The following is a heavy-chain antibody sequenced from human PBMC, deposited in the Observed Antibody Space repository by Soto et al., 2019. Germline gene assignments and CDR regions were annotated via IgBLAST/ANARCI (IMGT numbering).Heavy chain of an antibody. CDR2: IIPIFGTA. D-gene: IGHD4-4*01. CDR3: ARDQRNSKPSRHNWFDP. Sequence: QVQLVQSGAEVKKPGSSVKVSCKASGGTFSSYAISWVRQAPGQGLEWMGGIIPIFGTANYAQKFQGRVTITAEESTSTAYMELSSLRSEDTAVYYCARDQRNSKPSRHNWFDPWGQGTLVTVSS. CDR1: GGTFSSYA. J-gene: IGHJ5*02. V-gene: IGHV1-69*01.